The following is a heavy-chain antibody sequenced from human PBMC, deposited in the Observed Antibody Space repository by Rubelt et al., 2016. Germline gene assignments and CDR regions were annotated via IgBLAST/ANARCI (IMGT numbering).Heavy chain of an antibody. D-gene: IGHD3-9*01. CDR3: ARPFDSLQSVQH. CDR1: GGSFSGYY. CDR2: INHSGST. J-gene: IGHJ1*01. V-gene: IGHV4-34*01. Sequence: QVQLQQWGAGLLKPSETLSLTCAVYGGSFSGYYWSWIRQPPGKGLEWIGEINHSGSTNYNPSLKSRVTMSVDTSKNQFSLKPSSVTAADTAVYYCARPFDSLQSVQHWGQGTLVTVSS.